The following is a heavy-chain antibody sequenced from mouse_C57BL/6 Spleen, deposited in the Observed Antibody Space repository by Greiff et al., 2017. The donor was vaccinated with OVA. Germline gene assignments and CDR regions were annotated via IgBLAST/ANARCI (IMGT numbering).Heavy chain of an antibody. V-gene: IGHV6-3*01. Sequence: EVKLVESGGGLVQPGGSMKLSCVASGFTFSNYWMNWVRQSPEKGLEWVAQIRLKSDNYATHYAESVKGRFTISRDDSKSSVYLQMNNLRAEDTGIYYCTDSSKWYFDVWGTGTTVTVSS. D-gene: IGHD1-1*01. J-gene: IGHJ1*03. CDR2: IRLKSDNYAT. CDR3: TDSSKWYFDV. CDR1: GFTFSNYW.